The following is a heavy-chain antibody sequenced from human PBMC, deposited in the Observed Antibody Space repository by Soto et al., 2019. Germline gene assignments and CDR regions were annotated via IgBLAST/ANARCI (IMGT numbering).Heavy chain of an antibody. CDR2: VYTSGSA. CDR1: GGSIGTYY. V-gene: IGHV4-4*07. Sequence: QVKLQESGPGLVKPSETLSLTCNVSGGSIGTYYWSWIRQPAGKGLEWIGRVYTSGSANYNPSLKSRVTMSVHASKTQFSLNLSSVTAADTAVYYCARGTPYHRNDDWFDTWGQGTLVTVSS. J-gene: IGHJ5*02. CDR3: ARGTPYHRNDDWFDT.